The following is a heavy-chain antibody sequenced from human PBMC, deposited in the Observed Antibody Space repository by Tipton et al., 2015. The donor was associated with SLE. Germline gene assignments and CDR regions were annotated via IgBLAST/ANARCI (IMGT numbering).Heavy chain of an antibody. CDR3: ARGPWSSNALDI. CDR1: GCSLSSRRYY. V-gene: IGHV4-39*01. J-gene: IGHJ3*02. Sequence: LRLSCTVSGCSLSSRRYYWGGIRQSPGQGLEWIGSVYYSGTTYSNPSLESRVTISVDTSKNQFSLNLSSLTAADTAVYYCARGPWSSNALDIWGQGTMVTVSS. CDR2: VYYSGTT. D-gene: IGHD3-3*01.